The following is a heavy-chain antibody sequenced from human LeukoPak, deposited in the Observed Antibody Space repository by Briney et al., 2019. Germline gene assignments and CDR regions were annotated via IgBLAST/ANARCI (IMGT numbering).Heavy chain of an antibody. CDR1: GYTFTSYG. CDR3: ARDRPHLKYYYGSGSYYYFDY. CDR2: ISAYNGNT. Sequence: ASVKVSCKASGYTFTSYGISWVRQAPGQGLEWMGWISAYNGNTNYAQKLQGRVTMTTDTSTSTAYMELRSLRSDDTAVYYCARDRPHLKYYYGSGSYYYFDYWGQGTLVTVSS. J-gene: IGHJ4*02. V-gene: IGHV1-18*01. D-gene: IGHD3-10*01.